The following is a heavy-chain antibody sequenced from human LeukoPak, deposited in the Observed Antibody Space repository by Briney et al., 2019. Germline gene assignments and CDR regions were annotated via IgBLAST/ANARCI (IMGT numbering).Heavy chain of an antibody. CDR2: ISSSGSTI. D-gene: IGHD4-17*01. CDR3: ARDRIDYGDYQDAFDI. Sequence: GGSLRLSCVASGFTFSDYYMSWIRQAPGKGLEWVSYISSSGSTIYYADSVKGRFTISRDNAKNSLYLQMNSLRAEDTAVYYCARDRIDYGDYQDAFDIWGQGTMVTVSS. J-gene: IGHJ3*02. CDR1: GFTFSDYY. V-gene: IGHV3-11*01.